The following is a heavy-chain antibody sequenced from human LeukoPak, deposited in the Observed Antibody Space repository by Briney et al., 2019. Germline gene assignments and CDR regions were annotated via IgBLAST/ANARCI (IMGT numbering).Heavy chain of an antibody. D-gene: IGHD1-26*01. Sequence: QAGGSLRLSCAASGLTFSSSWMNWIRQAPGKGPEWLANINPAGSQKDYVDSVKGRFTISRDNAKDSVFLQMNNLRAEDTAVYYCARYSGSFPGWLDPLGPGTLVTVSS. CDR2: INPAGSQK. CDR1: GLTFSSSW. V-gene: IGHV3-7*01. CDR3: ARYSGSFPGWLDP. J-gene: IGHJ5*02.